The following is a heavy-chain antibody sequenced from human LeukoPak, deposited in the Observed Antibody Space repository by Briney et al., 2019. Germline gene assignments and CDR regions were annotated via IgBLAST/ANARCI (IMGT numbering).Heavy chain of an antibody. CDR2: IKQDGSEK. CDR1: GFTVSSNY. Sequence: PGGSLRLSCAASGFTVSSNYMSWVRQAPGKGLEWVANIKQDGSEKYYVDSVKGRFTISRDNAKNSLYLQMNSLRAEDTAVYYCARSRHYYDSSGYTYYFDYWGQGTLVTVSS. D-gene: IGHD3-22*01. CDR3: ARSRHYYDSSGYTYYFDY. J-gene: IGHJ4*02. V-gene: IGHV3-7*01.